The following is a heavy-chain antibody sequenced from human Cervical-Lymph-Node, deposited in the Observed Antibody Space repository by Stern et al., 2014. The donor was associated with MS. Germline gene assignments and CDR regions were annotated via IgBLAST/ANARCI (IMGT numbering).Heavy chain of an antibody. J-gene: IGHJ5*02. V-gene: IGHV1-69*01. Sequence: QLVQSGAEVKKPGTSVKVSCKASGGTFSSFAISWVRQAPGQGLEWLGGVTTLFGTANYAQKFQGRVTFTEAESKSTVYRELSSLRSDDTAVYYCTRHQEGIAASWGQGTLVTVSS. CDR1: GGTFSSFA. D-gene: IGHD6-13*01. CDR2: VTTLFGTA. CDR3: TRHQEGIAAS.